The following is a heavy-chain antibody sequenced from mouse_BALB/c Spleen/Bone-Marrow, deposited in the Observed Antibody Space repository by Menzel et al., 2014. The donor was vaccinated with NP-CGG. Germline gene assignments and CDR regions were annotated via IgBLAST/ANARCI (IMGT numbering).Heavy chain of an antibody. D-gene: IGHD2-14*01. J-gene: IGHJ4*01. Sequence: QVQLQQPGAELVRPGASVKLSCKASGYTFTSYWINWVKQRPGQGLEWIGSIYPSDSYTNYNQKFKDKATLTVDKSSSTAYMQLNSPTTEDSAVYYCTRRDRYDYYAMDYWGQGTSVTVSS. V-gene: IGHV1-69*02. CDR2: IYPSDSYT. CDR3: TRRDRYDYYAMDY. CDR1: GYTFTSYW.